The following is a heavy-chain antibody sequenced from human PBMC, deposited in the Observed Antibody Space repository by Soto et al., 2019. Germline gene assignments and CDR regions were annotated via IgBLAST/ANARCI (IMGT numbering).Heavy chain of an antibody. V-gene: IGHV1-46*01. J-gene: IGHJ4*01. Sequence: ASVKVSCKASGYTFTSYYMHWVRQAPGQGLEWMGIINPSGGSTSYAQKFQGRVTMTRDTSTSTVYMQMNSLRVEDTALYYCATLDTARVETAGYWGHGTLVTVSS. CDR2: INPSGGST. CDR1: GYTFTSYY. D-gene: IGHD5-18*01. CDR3: ATLDTARVETAGY.